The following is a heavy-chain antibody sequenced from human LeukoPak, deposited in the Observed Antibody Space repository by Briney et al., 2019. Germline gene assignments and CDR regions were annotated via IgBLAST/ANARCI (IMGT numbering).Heavy chain of an antibody. CDR3: ARVSYDSRGYYFDY. J-gene: IGHJ4*02. D-gene: IGHD3-22*01. CDR1: GGSISSYY. Sequence: SETLSLTCTVSGGSISSYYWSWIRQPPGKGLEWIGYIYYRGSTNYNPSLKSRVTISVDTSKNQFSLKLSSVTAADTAVYYCARVSYDSRGYYFDYWGQGTLVTVSS. V-gene: IGHV4-59*01. CDR2: IYYRGST.